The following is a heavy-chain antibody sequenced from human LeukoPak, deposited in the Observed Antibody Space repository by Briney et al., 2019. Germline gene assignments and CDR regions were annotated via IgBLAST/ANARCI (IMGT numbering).Heavy chain of an antibody. CDR1: GGSISSYY. D-gene: IGHD6-19*01. CDR3: ARHLGPLAVAGMGYNWFDP. CDR2: IYYSGST. Sequence: SETLSLTCTVSGGSISSYYWSWIRQPPGKGLEWIGYIYYSGSTNYNPSLKSRVTISVDTSKNQFSLKLSSVTAADTAVYYCARHLGPLAVAGMGYNWFDPWGQGTLVTVSS. V-gene: IGHV4-59*08. J-gene: IGHJ5*02.